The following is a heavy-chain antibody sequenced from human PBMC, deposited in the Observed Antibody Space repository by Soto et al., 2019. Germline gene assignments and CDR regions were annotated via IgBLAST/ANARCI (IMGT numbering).Heavy chain of an antibody. V-gene: IGHV4-31*03. J-gene: IGHJ4*02. CDR1: GGSISRGGYY. CDR2: IYYSGST. Sequence: SETLSLTCTVSGGSISRGGYYWRWIRQHPGKGLEWIGYIYYSGSTYYNPSLKSRVTISVDTSKNQFSLKLSSVTAADTAVYYCAGTMTTVTSSLDYWGQGTLVTVSS. D-gene: IGHD4-17*01. CDR3: AGTMTTVTSSLDY.